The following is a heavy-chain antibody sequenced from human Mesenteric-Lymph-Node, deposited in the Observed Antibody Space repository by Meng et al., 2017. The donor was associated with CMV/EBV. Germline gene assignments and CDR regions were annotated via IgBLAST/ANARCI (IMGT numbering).Heavy chain of an antibody. CDR3: AGAPEDWNSGGWFDP. D-gene: IGHD1-7*01. J-gene: IGHJ5*02. Sequence: SGGTFSSYAISWVRQAPGQGLEWMGGIIPIFGTANYAQKFQGRVTITTDESTSTAYMELSSLRSEDTAVYYCAGAPEDWNSGGWFDPWGQGTLVTVSS. V-gene: IGHV1-69*05. CDR2: IIPIFGTA. CDR1: GGTFSSYA.